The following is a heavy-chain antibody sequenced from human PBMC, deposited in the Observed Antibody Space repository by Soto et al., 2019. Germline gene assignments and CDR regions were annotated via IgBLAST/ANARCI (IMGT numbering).Heavy chain of an antibody. CDR3: ASSGYSSGYAFDI. Sequence: ASVKVSCKASGYTFTGYYMHWVRQAPGQGLEWMGWINPNSGGTNYAQKFQGWVTMTRDTSISTAHMELSRLRSDDTAVYYCASSGYSSGYAFDIWGQGTMVTVSS. V-gene: IGHV1-2*04. D-gene: IGHD6-19*01. CDR1: GYTFTGYY. J-gene: IGHJ3*02. CDR2: INPNSGGT.